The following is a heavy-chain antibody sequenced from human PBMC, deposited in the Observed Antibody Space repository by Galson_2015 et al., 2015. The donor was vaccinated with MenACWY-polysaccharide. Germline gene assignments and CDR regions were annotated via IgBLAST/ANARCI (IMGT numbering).Heavy chain of an antibody. V-gene: IGHV3-23*01. CDR2: INGGGSFS. D-gene: IGHD6-6*01. J-gene: IGHJ4*02. CDR1: GITFSHYA. CDR3: SKDVRENAVPTASAPGGPTDS. Sequence: SLRLSCAASGITFSHYAMTWVRQAPGKGLEWVASINGGGSFSYYADSVKGRFTVPRDNFKGTLHLEMNSLRAEDTAVYYCSKDVRENAVPTASAPGGPTDSWGQGTLVTVSS.